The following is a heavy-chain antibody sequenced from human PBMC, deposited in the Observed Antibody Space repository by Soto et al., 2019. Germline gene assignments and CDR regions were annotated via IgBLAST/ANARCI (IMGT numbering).Heavy chain of an antibody. CDR1: GIPVSSNY. CDR3: ARDGPYYYASRMDV. V-gene: IGHV3-53*04. CDR2: LHSGGDT. Sequence: EVQLVESGGGLVQPGGSLRLSCAASGIPVSSNYMTWVRQAPVKGLEWVSVLHSGGDTYYANSVKGRFTISRHDSTNTLFLQITSLTPEDTAVYYCARDGPYYYASRMDVWGQGTTVTVSS. D-gene: IGHD3-10*01. J-gene: IGHJ6*02.